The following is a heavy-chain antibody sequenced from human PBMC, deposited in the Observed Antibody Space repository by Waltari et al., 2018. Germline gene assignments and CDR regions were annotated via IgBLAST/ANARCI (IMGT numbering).Heavy chain of an antibody. Sequence: VQLVESGGGVVQPGGSLRLSCEAFGFTFSSFGMHWVRQAPGKGPEWVALIWDDEGRTYYADSVKGRFTVFSDKPKDTINLQMNRLRAEDTAVYYCVRGSRYTPSDLWGQGTLVTVSA. CDR2: IWDDEGRT. CDR3: VRGSRYTPSDL. J-gene: IGHJ5*02. CDR1: GFTFSSFG. V-gene: IGHV3-33*01. D-gene: IGHD3-16*02.